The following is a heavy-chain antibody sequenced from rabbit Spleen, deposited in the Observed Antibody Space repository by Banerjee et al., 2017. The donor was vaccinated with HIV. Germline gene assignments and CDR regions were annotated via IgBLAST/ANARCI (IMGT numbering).Heavy chain of an antibody. V-gene: IGHV1S45*01. Sequence: QEQLVESGGDLVKLGSSLTLPCKASGASFIFTISMCWVPQAPGKGLEWIGCVDVGSSGFTYFASWAKGRFTISKTSSTTVTLQMTSLTAADTATYFCARDAASSFSSYGMDLWGPGTLVTVS. CDR3: ARDAASSFSSYGMDL. CDR2: VDVGSSGFT. J-gene: IGHJ6*01. D-gene: IGHD8-1*01. CDR1: GASFIFTIS.